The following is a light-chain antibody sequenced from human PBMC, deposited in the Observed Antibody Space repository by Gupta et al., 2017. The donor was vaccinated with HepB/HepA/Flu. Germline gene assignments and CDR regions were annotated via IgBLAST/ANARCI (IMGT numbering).Light chain of an antibody. Sequence: DIQMTQSPSSVSASVGDRVTITCRASQYINRWLAYYQQQPGTAPKLLIYNISSVQSGVPSMISGSGCGTDFTLTITRQQPEYFANYCCQLGGTFPFTFGGGTKVEIK. CDR3: QLGGTFPFT. V-gene: IGKV1-12*01. J-gene: IGKJ4*01. CDR2: NIS. CDR1: QYINRW.